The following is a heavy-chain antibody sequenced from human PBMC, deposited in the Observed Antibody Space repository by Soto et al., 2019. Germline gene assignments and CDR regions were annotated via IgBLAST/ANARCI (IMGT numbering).Heavy chain of an antibody. CDR2: IYYSRSN. CDR3: ARARPDGRRLDP. J-gene: IGHJ5*02. D-gene: IGHD6-6*01. CDR1: GGSISSTDCY. V-gene: IGHV4-30-4*01. Sequence: QVQLQESGPGLVKPSQTLSLTCTVSGGSISSTDCYWSRMRPPPGMGLEWIGYIYYSRSNNNNPPPNLRMTITIDAAKNQFSLNLSSGTAADAAAYYCARARPDGRRLDPWGQGTLVTVSS.